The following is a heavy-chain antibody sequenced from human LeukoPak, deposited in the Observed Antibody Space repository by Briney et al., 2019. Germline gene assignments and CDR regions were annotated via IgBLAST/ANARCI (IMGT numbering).Heavy chain of an antibody. CDR3: AAADDSSGYSIPHSLDY. CDR1: GGSISSGGYY. J-gene: IGHJ4*02. CDR2: IYYSGST. Sequence: NASQTLSLTCTVSGGSISSGGYYWSWIRQHPGKGLEWIGYIYYSGSTYYNPSLKSRVTISVDTSKNQFSLKLSSVTAADTAVYYCAAADDSSGYSIPHSLDYWGQGTLVTVSS. D-gene: IGHD3-22*01. V-gene: IGHV4-31*03.